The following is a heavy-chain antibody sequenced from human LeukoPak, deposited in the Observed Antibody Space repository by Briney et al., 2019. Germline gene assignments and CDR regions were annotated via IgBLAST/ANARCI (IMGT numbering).Heavy chain of an antibody. J-gene: IGHJ4*02. D-gene: IGHD4-17*01. CDR2: ISSSSSYI. V-gene: IGHV3-21*01. Sequence: GGSLRLSCAASGFTFSSYSMNWVRQAPGKGLEWVSSISSSSSYIYYADSVKGRFTISRDNAKNSLYLQMNSLRAEDTPVYYCARDRCGDTDYWGQGTLVTVSS. CDR3: ARDRCGDTDY. CDR1: GFTFSSYS.